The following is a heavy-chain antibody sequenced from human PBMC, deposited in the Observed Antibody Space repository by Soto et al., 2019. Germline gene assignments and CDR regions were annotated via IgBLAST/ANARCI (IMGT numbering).Heavy chain of an antibody. J-gene: IGHJ4*02. CDR3: ARITSNKLYTISGPHRDY. V-gene: IGHV4-34*01. CDR1: GGSFSGYY. D-gene: IGHD1-26*01. Sequence: QVQLQQWGAGLLKPSETLSLTCAVYGGSFSGYYWSWIRQPPGKGLEWIGEINHSGSTNYNPSLKSRVTISVDTSKNQFSLKLSSVTAADTAVYYCARITSNKLYTISGPHRDYWGQGTLVTVSS. CDR2: INHSGST.